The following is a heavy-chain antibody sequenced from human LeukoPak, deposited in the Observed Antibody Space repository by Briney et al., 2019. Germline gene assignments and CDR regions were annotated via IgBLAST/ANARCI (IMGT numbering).Heavy chain of an antibody. J-gene: IGHJ5*02. CDR3: AKLEVGRFDP. Sequence: SETLSLTCTVSDGSISSYYWSWIRQPAGKGLEWIGRIYTSGSTNYNPSLKSRVSISLDTSRNQFSLNLSSVTAADTAVYYCAKLEVGRFDPWGQGTLVTVSS. V-gene: IGHV4-4*07. CDR1: DGSISSYY. CDR2: IYTSGST. D-gene: IGHD7-27*01.